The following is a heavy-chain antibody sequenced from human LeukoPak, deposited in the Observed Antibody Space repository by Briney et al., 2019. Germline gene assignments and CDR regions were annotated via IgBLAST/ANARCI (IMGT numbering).Heavy chain of an antibody. V-gene: IGHV3-30*03. Sequence: GTSLRLSCAASGFIFRNYGFHWVRQAPGRGPEWVAGVTSDGRTEVYVDSVKGRFTLSRDNSKNTVYLQMNWLRSEDTGVYYCARDLGFGAPDDYWDQGTLVTVSS. J-gene: IGHJ4*02. CDR3: ARDLGFGAPDDY. CDR2: VTSDGRTE. D-gene: IGHD3-10*01. CDR1: GFIFRNYG.